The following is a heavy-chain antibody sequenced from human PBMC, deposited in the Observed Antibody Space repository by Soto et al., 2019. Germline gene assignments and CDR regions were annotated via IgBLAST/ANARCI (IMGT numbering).Heavy chain of an antibody. CDR1: GFTFSDYY. V-gene: IGHV3-11*06. D-gene: IGHD4-17*01. CDR2: ISSSSGHT. CDR3: AKEYGRLDY. Sequence: GGSLRLSCAASGFTFSDYYMSWIRQAPGKGLEWVSYISSSSGHTNYADSVKGRFTISRDNAKNSLYLQMNSLRAEDTAVYYCAKEYGRLDYWGQGTLVTVS. J-gene: IGHJ4*02.